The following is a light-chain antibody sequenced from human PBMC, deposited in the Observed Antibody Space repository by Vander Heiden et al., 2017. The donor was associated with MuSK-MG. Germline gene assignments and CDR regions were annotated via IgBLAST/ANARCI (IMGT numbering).Light chain of an antibody. Sequence: IQMTQSPSSVSASVGDRVTITCRASQGIGSWLAWYQQKLGKAPNLLIYAASSLQSGVPSTFSGSGSGRDFTLTISSLQPEDFATYYCQQAYGFPFTFGPGTKVDIK. J-gene: IGKJ3*01. CDR2: AAS. V-gene: IGKV1-12*02. CDR1: QGIGSW. CDR3: QQAYGFPFT.